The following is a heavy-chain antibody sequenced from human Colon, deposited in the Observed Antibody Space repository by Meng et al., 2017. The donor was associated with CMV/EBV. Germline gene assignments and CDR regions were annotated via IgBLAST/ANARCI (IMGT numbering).Heavy chain of an antibody. V-gene: IGHV1-18*01. CDR2: ISAYNGNT. J-gene: IGHJ5*02. CDR1: GYTFTSYG. CDR3: ARGEGYYDR. D-gene: IGHD5-24*01. Sequence: QVQWMQAGAEVKKPGASVKVSRKASGYTFTSYGITWVRQAPGQGLELLGWISAYNGNTNYAERFEGRVTMTTDTDTSTVFMELRSLTSDDTAEYYCARGEGYYDRWGQGTLVTVSS.